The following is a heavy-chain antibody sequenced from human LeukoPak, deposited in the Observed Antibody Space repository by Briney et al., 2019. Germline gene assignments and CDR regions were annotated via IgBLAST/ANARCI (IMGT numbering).Heavy chain of an antibody. V-gene: IGHV6-1*01. Sequence: SQTLSLTCAISGDTVSNNSAAWNWLRQSPSRGLEWLGRTYYKSKWYNEYAVSVKSRVTINPDTSKNQFSLHLNSVTPEDTAVYYCALSRVGGGYYFDYWGQGTLVTVSS. CDR3: ALSRVGGGYYFDY. J-gene: IGHJ4*02. CDR2: TYYKSKWYN. CDR1: GDTVSNNSAA. D-gene: IGHD1-26*01.